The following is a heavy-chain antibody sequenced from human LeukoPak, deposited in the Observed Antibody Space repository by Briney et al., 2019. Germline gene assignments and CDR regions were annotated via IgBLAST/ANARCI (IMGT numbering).Heavy chain of an antibody. V-gene: IGHV1-3*01. J-gene: IGHJ4*02. D-gene: IGHD2-15*01. CDR2: INAGNGNT. CDR3: ASTGYCSGGSCYEFDY. CDR1: GYTFTSYA. Sequence: GASVKVSCKASGYTFTSYAMHWVRQAPGQRPEWMGWINAGNGNTKYSQKFQGRVTITRDTSASTAYMELSSLRSEDTAVYYCASTGYCSGGSCYEFDYWGQGTLVTVSS.